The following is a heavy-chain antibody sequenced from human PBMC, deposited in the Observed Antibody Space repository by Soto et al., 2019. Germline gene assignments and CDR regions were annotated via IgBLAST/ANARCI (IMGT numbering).Heavy chain of an antibody. V-gene: IGHV1-69*12. CDR1: GGTFSTYA. CDR2: IIPMFGTA. Sequence: QVQLVQSGAEVKKPESSVKVSCKAPGGTFSTYAISWVRQAPGQGLEWMGGIIPMFGTANYAQRVQYRVTITADETTNTVYMALSSLRSEDKAVYFCASGIQLWLRRISNGYSGWGQGTLVTVSS. J-gene: IGHJ4*02. CDR3: ASGIQLWLRRISNGYSG. D-gene: IGHD5-18*01.